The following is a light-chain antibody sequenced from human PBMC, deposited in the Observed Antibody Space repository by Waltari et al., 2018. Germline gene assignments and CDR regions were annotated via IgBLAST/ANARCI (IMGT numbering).Light chain of an antibody. CDR3: QKYGTLPAT. Sequence: EIMVTLSRGTLSLSPGERATLSCRASQSISKYLAWYQQKPGQAPRLLIYDAASRATGIPDRFGGSGTGTDFSLTISRLEPEDSAVYYCQKYGTLPATFGQGTKVEIK. V-gene: IGKV3-20*01. CDR2: DAA. CDR1: QSISKY. J-gene: IGKJ1*01.